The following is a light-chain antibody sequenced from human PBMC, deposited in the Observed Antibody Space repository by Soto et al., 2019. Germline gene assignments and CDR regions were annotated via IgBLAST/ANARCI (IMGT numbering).Light chain of an antibody. CDR1: QSVSSN. Sequence: EVVMTQSPAPLSVSPGERGTPSCRASQSVSSNLAWYQQKPGQAPRLLIYGASTRATGIPARFSGGGSGTEFTLTISSLQSEDFAVYYCQQYNNWPRTFGQGTKVDIK. V-gene: IGKV3D-15*01. CDR2: GAS. J-gene: IGKJ1*01. CDR3: QQYNNWPRT.